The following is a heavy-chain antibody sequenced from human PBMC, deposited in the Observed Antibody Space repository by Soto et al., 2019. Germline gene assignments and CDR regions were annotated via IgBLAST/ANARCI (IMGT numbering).Heavy chain of an antibody. V-gene: IGHV3-21*01. CDR2: ISSSSSYI. J-gene: IGHJ4*02. Sequence: EVQLVESGGGLVKPGGSLRLSCAASGFTFSSYSMNWVRQAPGKGLEWVSSISSSSSYIYYADSVKGRFTISRDNAKNSLYLQMKRRRAEETAVYYCAREMRQWLVRYWGQGTLVTVSS. CDR3: AREMRQWLVRY. CDR1: GFTFSSYS. D-gene: IGHD6-19*01.